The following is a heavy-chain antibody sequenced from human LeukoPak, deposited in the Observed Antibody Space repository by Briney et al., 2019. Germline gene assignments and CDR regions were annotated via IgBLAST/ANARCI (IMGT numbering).Heavy chain of an antibody. J-gene: IGHJ4*02. V-gene: IGHV1-69*04. Sequence: SVKVSCKASGGTFGSYAISWVRPAPGQGLEWMGRIIPILGIANYAQKFQGRVTITADKSTSTAYMELSSLRSEDTAVYYCAGGEYYYDSSGYYFDYWGQGTLVTVSS. CDR2: IIPILGIA. CDR1: GGTFGSYA. CDR3: AGGEYYYDSSGYYFDY. D-gene: IGHD3-22*01.